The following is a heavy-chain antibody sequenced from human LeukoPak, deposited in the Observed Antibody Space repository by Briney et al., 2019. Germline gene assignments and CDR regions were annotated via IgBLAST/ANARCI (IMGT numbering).Heavy chain of an antibody. CDR2: ISSSNNTI. CDR3: ARVAGDDAFDI. J-gene: IGHJ3*02. Sequence: GGSLRLSCAASGFTFSSYSMNWVRQAPGKGLEWVSYISSSNNTIYYADSVKGRFTISRDNAKNSLYLQMNSLRADDTAVYYCARVAGDDAFDIWGQGTMVTVSS. CDR1: GFTFSSYS. V-gene: IGHV3-48*04. D-gene: IGHD1-26*01.